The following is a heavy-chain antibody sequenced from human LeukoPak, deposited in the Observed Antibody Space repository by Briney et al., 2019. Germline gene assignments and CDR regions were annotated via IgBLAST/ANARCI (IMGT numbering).Heavy chain of an antibody. Sequence: GRSLRLSCTASGFTFGDYAMSWFRQAPGKGLEWVAFIRSKAYGGTTEYAASVKGRFTISRDDSKSIAYLQMNSLKTEDTAVYYCNGGSYLNWRDYWGQGTLVTVSS. CDR2: IRSKAYGGTT. CDR1: GFTFGDYA. D-gene: IGHD1-26*01. V-gene: IGHV3-49*03. J-gene: IGHJ4*02. CDR3: NGGSYLNWRDY.